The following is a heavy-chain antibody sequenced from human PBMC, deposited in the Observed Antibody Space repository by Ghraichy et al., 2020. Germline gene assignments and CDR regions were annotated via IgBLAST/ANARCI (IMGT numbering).Heavy chain of an antibody. CDR3: ARGGEWFGELSPFDY. V-gene: IGHV3-13*01. D-gene: IGHD3-10*01. Sequence: GGSLRLSCAASGFTFSSYDMHWVRQATGKGLEWVSAIGTAGDTYYPGSVKGRFTISRENAKNSLYLQMNSLRAGDTAVYYCARGGEWFGELSPFDYWGQGTLVIVSA. CDR1: GFTFSSYD. CDR2: IGTAGDT. J-gene: IGHJ4*02.